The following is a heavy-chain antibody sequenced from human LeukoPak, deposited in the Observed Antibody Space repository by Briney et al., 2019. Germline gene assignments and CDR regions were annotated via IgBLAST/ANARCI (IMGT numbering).Heavy chain of an antibody. J-gene: IGHJ4*02. V-gene: IGHV3-9*01. CDR2: ISWNSGSI. D-gene: IGHD2-15*01. Sequence: GRSLRLSCAASGFTFDDYAMHWVRQAPGKGLEWVSGISWNSGSIGYADSVKGRFTISRDNAKNSLYLQMNSLRAEDTAVYYCAKSPYFRGWFDYWGQGTLVTVSS. CDR3: AKSPYFRGWFDY. CDR1: GFTFDDYA.